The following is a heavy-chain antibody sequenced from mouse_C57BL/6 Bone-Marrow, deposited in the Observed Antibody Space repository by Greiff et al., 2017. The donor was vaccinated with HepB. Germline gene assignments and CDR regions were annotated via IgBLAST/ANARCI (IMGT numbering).Heavy chain of an antibody. V-gene: IGHV1-81*01. Sequence: VQLQQSGAELARPGASVKLSCKASGYTFTSYGISWVKQRTGQGLEWIGEIYPRSGNTHYNEKFKGKATLTADKSSSTAYMELRSLTSEDSAVYFCARGGDPWGQGTLVTVSA. CDR3: ARGGDP. CDR2: IYPRSGNT. J-gene: IGHJ3*01. CDR1: GYTFTSYG.